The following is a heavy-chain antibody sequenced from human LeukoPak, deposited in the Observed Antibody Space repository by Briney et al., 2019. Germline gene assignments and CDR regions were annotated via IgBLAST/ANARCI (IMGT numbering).Heavy chain of an antibody. CDR1: GFTFSSYS. V-gene: IGHV3-21*01. D-gene: IGHD3-10*01. CDR2: ISSSSSYI. Sequence: GGSLRPSCAASGFTFSSYSMNWVRQAPGKGLEWVSSISSSSSYIYYADSVKGRFTISRDNAKNSLYLQMNSLRAEDTAVYYCARASGGSGSYPLDYWGQGTLVTVSS. J-gene: IGHJ4*02. CDR3: ARASGGSGSYPLDY.